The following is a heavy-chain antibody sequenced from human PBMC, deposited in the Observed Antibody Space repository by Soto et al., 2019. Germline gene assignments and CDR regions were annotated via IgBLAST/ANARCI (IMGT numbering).Heavy chain of an antibody. CDR3: GSSEVPGNSDY. Sequence: GASGKVSCKASGYTFTSYSIHCVRQAPGQGLEWMGIVNPSGGNTNYAQDFQGRVTMTTDTSASTVYMELSSLRSEDTAVYYCGSSEVPGNSDYWGQGTLVTVSS. J-gene: IGHJ4*02. V-gene: IGHV1-46*03. CDR1: GYTFTSYS. CDR2: VNPSGGNT. D-gene: IGHD6-19*01.